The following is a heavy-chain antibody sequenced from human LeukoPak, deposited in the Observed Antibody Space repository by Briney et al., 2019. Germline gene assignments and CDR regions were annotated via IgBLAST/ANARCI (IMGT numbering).Heavy chain of an antibody. CDR2: ISGSGGST. CDR1: GFTFSSYA. J-gene: IGHJ4*02. CDR3: ARDGYSSSPLRHSYYFDY. V-gene: IGHV3-23*01. D-gene: IGHD6-13*01. Sequence: SGGSLRLSCAASGFTFSSYAMSWVRQAPGKGLEWVSAISGSGGSTYYADSVKGRFTISRDNSKNTLYLQMNSLRAEDTAVYYCARDGYSSSPLRHSYYFDYWGQGTLVTVSS.